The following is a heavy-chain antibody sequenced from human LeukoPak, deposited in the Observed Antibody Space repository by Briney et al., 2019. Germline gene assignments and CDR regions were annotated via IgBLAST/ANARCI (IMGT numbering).Heavy chain of an antibody. CDR1: GFTFSRYA. Sequence: GGSLRLSCEASGFTFSRYALSWVRQAPGRGLEWVSAISGSGGSTYYADSVKGRFTISRDNSKNTLYLQMNRLRAEDTAVYYCAKGIITMIVVACFDYWGQGTLVTVSS. V-gene: IGHV3-23*01. CDR3: AKGIITMIVVACFDY. CDR2: ISGSGGST. D-gene: IGHD3-22*01. J-gene: IGHJ4*02.